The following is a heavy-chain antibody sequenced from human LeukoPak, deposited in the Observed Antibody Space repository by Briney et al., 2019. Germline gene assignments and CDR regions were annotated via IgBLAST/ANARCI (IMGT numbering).Heavy chain of an antibody. D-gene: IGHD3-22*01. CDR2: ISVRGNYI. CDR3: VRLRRNSDTSGYYYYYDY. J-gene: IGHJ4*02. CDR1: GYTFSSYT. V-gene: IGHV3-21*01. Sequence: AAGSLRLSCAAAGYTFSSYTINWVRQAPGKVLEWVSSISVRGNYIYYADSVRGRFSISRDDARDSLYLQMNSLRAEDTAVYYCVRLRRNSDTSGYYYYYDYWGQGTLVTVSS.